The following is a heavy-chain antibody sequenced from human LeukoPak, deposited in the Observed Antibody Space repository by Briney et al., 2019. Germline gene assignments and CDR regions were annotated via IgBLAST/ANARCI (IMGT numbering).Heavy chain of an antibody. J-gene: IGHJ6*02. CDR3: ARVIITMVRGVPLYYYGMDV. D-gene: IGHD3-10*01. CDR2: IYYSGST. Sequence: SETLSLTCTVSGGSISSYYWSWIRQPPGKGLEWIGYIYYSGSTNYNPSLKSRVTISVDTSKNQFSLKLSSVTAADTAVYYCARVIITMVRGVPLYYYGMDVWGQGTTVTVSS. V-gene: IGHV4-59*12. CDR1: GGSISSYY.